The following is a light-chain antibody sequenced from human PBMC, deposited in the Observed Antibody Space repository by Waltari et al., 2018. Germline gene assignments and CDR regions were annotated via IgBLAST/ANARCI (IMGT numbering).Light chain of an antibody. V-gene: IGKV3-20*01. CDR2: NAS. CDR3: EEYVRVLGT. Sequence: IVLTQSLGTLSLSLGERATPFCRARPRVSRALAGYPHTPGQAPKLLIYNASSRANGIPDRVSGRECVEEFDFNFSTLERGDVPVYYCEEYVRVLGTFDQGTKVEIK. CDR1: PRVSRA. J-gene: IGKJ1*01.